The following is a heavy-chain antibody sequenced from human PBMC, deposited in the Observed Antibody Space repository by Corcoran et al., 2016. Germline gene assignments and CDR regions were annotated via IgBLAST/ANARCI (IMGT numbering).Heavy chain of an antibody. CDR1: GYTFINYG. D-gene: IGHD3-3*01. J-gene: IGHJ5*02. CDR2: ISTDNGNT. CDR3: ARYFCSRISCPKGVGWFDP. V-gene: IGHV1-18*01. Sequence: QVQLVQSGAEVKKPGASVKVSCKASGYTFINYGITWVRQAPGQGPEWMGWISTDNGNTKFAQEFQGRITVTRDASTSTAYMELGSLRSDDTAVYYCARYFCSRISCPKGVGWFDPWGQGTLVTVSS.